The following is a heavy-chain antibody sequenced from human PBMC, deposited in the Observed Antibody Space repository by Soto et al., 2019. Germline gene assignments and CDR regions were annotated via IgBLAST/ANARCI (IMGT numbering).Heavy chain of an antibody. CDR2: FDPEDGET. J-gene: IGHJ4*02. D-gene: IGHD6-6*01. CDR1: GYTLTELS. Sequence: GASVKVASKVSGYTLTELSMHWVRQAPGKGLEWMGGFDPEDGETIYAQKFQGRVTMTEDTSTDTAYMELSSLRSEDTAVYYCATALAGEYDYWGQGTLVTVSS. CDR3: ATALAGEYDY. V-gene: IGHV1-24*01.